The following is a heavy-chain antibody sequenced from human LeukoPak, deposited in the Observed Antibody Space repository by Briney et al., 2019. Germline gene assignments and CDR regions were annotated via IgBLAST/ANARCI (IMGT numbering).Heavy chain of an antibody. V-gene: IGHV3-33*01. D-gene: IGHD3-22*01. CDR3: ARDVPAYYYDSSGYTDAFDI. CDR1: GFTFSSYG. CDR2: IWYDGSNK. J-gene: IGHJ3*02. Sequence: PGRSLRLSCAASGFTFSSYGMHWVRQAPGKGLEWVAVIWYDGSNKYYADSVKGRFTISRDNSKNTLYLQMNSLRAEDTAVYYCARDVPAYYYDSSGYTDAFDIWGQGPMVTVSS.